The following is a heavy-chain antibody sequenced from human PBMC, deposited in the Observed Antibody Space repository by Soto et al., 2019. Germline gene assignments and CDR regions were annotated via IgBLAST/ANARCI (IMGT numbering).Heavy chain of an antibody. CDR1: GDSVSSNSAA. CDR2: TYYRSKWYN. CDR3: ARGGDSSGYYYDDAFDI. Sequence: SQTLSLTCVISGDSVSSNSAAWNWIRQSPSRGLEWLGRTYYRSKWYNDYAVSVKSRITINPDTSKNQFSLQLNSVTPEDTAVYYCARGGDSSGYYYDDAFDIWGQGTMVTVSS. J-gene: IGHJ3*02. V-gene: IGHV6-1*01. D-gene: IGHD3-22*01.